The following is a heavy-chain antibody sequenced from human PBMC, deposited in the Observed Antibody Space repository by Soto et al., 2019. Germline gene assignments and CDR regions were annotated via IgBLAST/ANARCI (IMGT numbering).Heavy chain of an antibody. D-gene: IGHD2-15*01. CDR1: GYTFTSYG. CDR2: ISGYNGNT. V-gene: IGHV1-18*01. Sequence: QVQLVQSGAEVKKPGASVRVSCKASGYTFTSYGISWVRQAPGQGLEWMGWISGYNGNTNHAQKLQGRVTMTKDTSTSTDNMGLRSMCSDDTAGYYCARGYCSGGRCYTGWFDPWGQGTLVTVSS. J-gene: IGHJ5*02. CDR3: ARGYCSGGRCYTGWFDP.